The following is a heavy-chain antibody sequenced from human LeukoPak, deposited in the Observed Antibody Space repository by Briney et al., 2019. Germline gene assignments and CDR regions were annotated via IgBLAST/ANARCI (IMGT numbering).Heavy chain of an antibody. D-gene: IGHD6-19*01. CDR2: ISSSSSYI. J-gene: IGHJ3*02. CDR3: ASRYSSGWYDAFDI. CDR1: GFTFGSYS. V-gene: IGHV3-21*01. Sequence: GGSLRLSCAASGFTFGSYSMNWVRQAPGKGLEWVSSISSSSSYIYYADSVKGRFTISRDNAKNSLYLQMNSLRAEDTAVYYCASRYSSGWYDAFDIWGQGTMVTVSS.